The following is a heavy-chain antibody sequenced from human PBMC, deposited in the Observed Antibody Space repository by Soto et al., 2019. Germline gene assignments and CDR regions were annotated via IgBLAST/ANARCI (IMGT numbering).Heavy chain of an antibody. J-gene: IGHJ4*01. CDR1: GFTSGNVC. V-gene: IGHV3-15*07. CDR2: IQSKADGGSA. D-gene: IGHD3-10*01. Sequence: PGGSQRHTCLASGFTSGNVCVNWLRQGPGKGLEWVGRIQSKADGGSADYAAPVKDRFTISRDDSKNTVYLQMNSLKTEDAAVYYCATDESICCGSGVYHFVYWCHRT. CDR3: ATDESICCGSGVYHFVY.